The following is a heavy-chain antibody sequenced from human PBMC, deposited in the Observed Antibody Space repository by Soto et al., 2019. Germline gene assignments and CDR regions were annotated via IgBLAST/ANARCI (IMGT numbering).Heavy chain of an antibody. V-gene: IGHV3-23*01. J-gene: IGHJ5*02. CDR2: ISGSGGST. Sequence: GGSLRLSCAASGFTFSSYAMSWVRQAPGKGLEWVSAISGSGGSTYYADSVKGRFTISRDNSKNPLYLQMNSLRAEDTAVYYCARGDGVWFGDKLGLIDPWGQGTLVTVSS. CDR3: ARGDGVWFGDKLGLIDP. CDR1: GFTFSSYA. D-gene: IGHD3-10*01.